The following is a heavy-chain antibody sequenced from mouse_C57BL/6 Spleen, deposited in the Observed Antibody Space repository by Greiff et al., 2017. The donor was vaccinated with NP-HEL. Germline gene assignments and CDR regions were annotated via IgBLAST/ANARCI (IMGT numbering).Heavy chain of an antibody. CDR3: AREGEPGVYAMEY. CDR1: GYTFTSYW. J-gene: IGHJ4*01. Sequence: VQLQQPGAELVMPGASVKLSCKASGYTFTSYWMHWVKQSPGQGLEWIGEIDPSDSYTNYNQTFKGKSTLTVDKSSSTAYMQLSSLTSEDSAVYYCAREGEPGVYAMEYWGQGNSVTVSS. D-gene: IGHD2-13*01. V-gene: IGHV1-69*01. CDR2: IDPSDSYT.